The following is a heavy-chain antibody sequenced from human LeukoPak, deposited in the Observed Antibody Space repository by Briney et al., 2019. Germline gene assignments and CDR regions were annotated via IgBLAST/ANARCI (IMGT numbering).Heavy chain of an antibody. Sequence: SETLSLTCTVSGGSVSSGSYYWSWIRQPPGRGLEWIVYIHYSGSAAYNPSLKSRVTISRDMSTNQFSLKMTSVTAADTAVYFCARDMGAPDYGSYSVDYWGQGTLVTVFS. CDR1: GGSVSSGSYY. D-gene: IGHD4-23*01. J-gene: IGHJ4*02. CDR2: IHYSGSA. CDR3: ARDMGAPDYGSYSVDY. V-gene: IGHV4-61*01.